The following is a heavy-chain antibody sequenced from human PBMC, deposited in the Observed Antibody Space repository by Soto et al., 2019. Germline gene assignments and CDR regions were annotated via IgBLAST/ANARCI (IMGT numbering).Heavy chain of an antibody. V-gene: IGHV4-30-2*01. J-gene: IGHJ6*02. CDR2: IYHSGST. CDR3: ARTPGVGATGPGLRDYGMDV. Sequence: QLQLQESGSGLVKPSQTLSLTCAVSGGSISSGGYSWSWIRQPPGKGLEWIGYIYHSGSTYYNPSLKSRVTISVDRSKNQFSLKLSSVTAADTAVYYCARTPGVGATGPGLRDYGMDVWGQGTTVTVSS. CDR1: GGSISSGGYS. D-gene: IGHD1-26*01.